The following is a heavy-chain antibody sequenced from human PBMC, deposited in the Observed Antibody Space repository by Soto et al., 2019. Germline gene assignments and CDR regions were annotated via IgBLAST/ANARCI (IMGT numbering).Heavy chain of an antibody. CDR3: AREPLWSGPLPLDAFDV. CDR2: VYIDGTT. CDR1: GFTVSSNY. Sequence: GGSLRLSCAASGFTVSSNYMSWVRQAPGKGLEWVSVVYIDGTTNYADSVKGRFTISRDNSRNTVYLQMNSLRAEDTAMYYCAREPLWSGPLPLDAFDVWGQGTKVTVSS. V-gene: IGHV3-53*01. D-gene: IGHD3-3*01. J-gene: IGHJ3*01.